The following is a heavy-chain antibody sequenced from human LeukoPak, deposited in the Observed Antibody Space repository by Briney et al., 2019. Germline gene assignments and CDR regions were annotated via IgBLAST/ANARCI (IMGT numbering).Heavy chain of an antibody. Sequence: SETLSLTCTVSGGSISSSSYYWDWIRQPPGKGLEWIGSLYYSGSTYYNPSLKSRVTISVDTSKNQFSLKLSSVTAADTAVYYCASIPLNYYGSGSYYSEPSYGMDVWGQGTTVTVSS. CDR2: LYYSGST. V-gene: IGHV4-39*07. CDR1: GGSISSSSYY. D-gene: IGHD3-10*01. CDR3: ASIPLNYYGSGSYYSEPSYGMDV. J-gene: IGHJ6*02.